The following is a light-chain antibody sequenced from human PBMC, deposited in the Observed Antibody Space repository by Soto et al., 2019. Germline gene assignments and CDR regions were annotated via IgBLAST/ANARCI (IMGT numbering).Light chain of an antibody. CDR1: QGISNY. Sequence: DIQMTQSPSSLSASVGDTVTITCRASQGISNYLAWYQQKPGQVPNLLIYAASTLQSGVPSRFSGSGSGTDFPLTSSSLRPEDVATYYCQKYNNAPRTFGQGTEVEI. CDR3: QKYNNAPRT. J-gene: IGKJ1*01. V-gene: IGKV1-27*01. CDR2: AAS.